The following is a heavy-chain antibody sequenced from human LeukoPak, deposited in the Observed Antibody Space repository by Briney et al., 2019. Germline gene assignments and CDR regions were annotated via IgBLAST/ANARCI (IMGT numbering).Heavy chain of an antibody. V-gene: IGHV3-23*01. D-gene: IGHD1-26*01. CDR3: AKDMELAS. J-gene: IGHJ5*02. Sequence: GGSLRLSCAASGFTFRDAAMTWVRQAPGKGLEWVSLISSSGANAYYADSVKGRFTISRDNSKNTLYLQMNNQRGEDTAEYYRAKDMELASWGQGTLVTVSS. CDR1: GFTFRDAA. CDR2: ISSSGANA.